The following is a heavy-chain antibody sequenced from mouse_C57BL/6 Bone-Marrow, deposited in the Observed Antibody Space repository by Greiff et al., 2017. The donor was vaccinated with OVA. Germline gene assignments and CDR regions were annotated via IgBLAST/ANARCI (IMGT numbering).Heavy chain of an antibody. CDR2: IYPRDGST. CDR1: GYTFTSYW. Sequence: VQLQQPGAELAKPGASVKLSCKASGYTFTSYWMHWVKQRPEQGLEWIGYIYPRDGSTKYNEKFKGKATLTADKSSSTAYMQLNSLTSEDSAVYFCAYYDYDQNYWGQGTTLTVSS. V-gene: IGHV1-7*01. D-gene: IGHD2-4*01. J-gene: IGHJ2*01. CDR3: AYYDYDQNY.